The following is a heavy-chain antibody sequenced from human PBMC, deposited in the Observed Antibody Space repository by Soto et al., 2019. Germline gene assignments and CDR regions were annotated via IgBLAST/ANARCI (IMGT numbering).Heavy chain of an antibody. Sequence: GESLKISCKGSGYSFTSYWIGWVRQMPGKGLEWMGIIYPGDSDTRYSPSFQGQVTISADKSISTAYLQWSSLKASDTAMYYCARRGLPHNFDFWSGSYYGMDVWGQGTTVTVSS. D-gene: IGHD3-3*01. CDR2: IYPGDSDT. V-gene: IGHV5-51*01. CDR1: GYSFTSYW. CDR3: ARRGLPHNFDFWSGSYYGMDV. J-gene: IGHJ6*02.